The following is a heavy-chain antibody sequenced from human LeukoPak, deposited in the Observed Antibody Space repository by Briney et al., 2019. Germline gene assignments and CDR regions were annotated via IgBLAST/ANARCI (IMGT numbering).Heavy chain of an antibody. CDR2: IIPIFGTA. CDR3: ARGVKPPYCSSTSCHQATFDP. Sequence: SVTVSCKASGGTFSSYAISWVRQAPGQELEWMGGIIPIFGTANYAQKFQGRVTITADKSTSTAYMELSSLRSEDTAVYYCARGVKPPYCSSTSCHQATFDPWGQGTLVTVSS. V-gene: IGHV1-69*06. J-gene: IGHJ5*02. D-gene: IGHD2-2*01. CDR1: GGTFSSYA.